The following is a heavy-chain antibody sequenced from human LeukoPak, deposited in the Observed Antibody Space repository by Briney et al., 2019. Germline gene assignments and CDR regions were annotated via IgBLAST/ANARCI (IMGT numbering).Heavy chain of an antibody. CDR1: GFTFSSYS. CDR2: ISTSSDYI. Sequence: GGSLRLSCAASGFTFSSYSMTWVRQAPGKGLEWVSSISTSSDYIYYADSVKGRFTVSRDNAKNSLYLQMTSLRGEDTAVYYCARDNSSWYGSAYWGQGTLVTVSS. CDR3: ARDNSSWYGSAY. D-gene: IGHD6-13*01. J-gene: IGHJ4*02. V-gene: IGHV3-21*01.